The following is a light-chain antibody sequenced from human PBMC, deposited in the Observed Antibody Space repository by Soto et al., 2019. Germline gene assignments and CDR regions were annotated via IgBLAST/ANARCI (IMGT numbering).Light chain of an antibody. CDR3: MQALQCPST. V-gene: IGKV2-28*01. CDR1: RSLLHSNGYDY. Sequence: DIAMTQSPLPMPVTAGEPASFPXSPGRSLLHSNGYDYLDRXLQQRGXSPKXXXYAXSNRASGVPDRLSGSGSGTDFTLNISRVEADYVGVYYCMQALQCPSTFGQGTRLEIK. J-gene: IGKJ5*01. CDR2: AXS.